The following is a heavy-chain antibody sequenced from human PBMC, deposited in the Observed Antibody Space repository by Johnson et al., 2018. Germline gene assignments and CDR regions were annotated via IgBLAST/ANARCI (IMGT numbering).Heavy chain of an antibody. J-gene: IGHJ3*01. Sequence: VQLVESGGGLVQPGGSLRLSCAASGFTFSSRSMNWVRQAPGKGLEWISFIAGNSDTAYHADSVKGRFTITRDHGKNSLFLHMKSLRADDTAVYYCARDYWYGFDLWGQGTMVSVSS. V-gene: IGHV3-48*01. CDR1: GFTFSSRS. CDR3: ARDYWYGFDL. D-gene: IGHD6-13*01. CDR2: IAGNSDTA.